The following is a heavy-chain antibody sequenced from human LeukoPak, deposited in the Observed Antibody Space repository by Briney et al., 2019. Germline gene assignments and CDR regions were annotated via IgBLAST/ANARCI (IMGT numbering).Heavy chain of an antibody. CDR3: ARTRGVPYGDYLNDY. CDR2: VFYSGRT. Sequence: SETLSLTCTVSGGSISSYYWSWIRQPPGKGLEWIGYVFYSGRTDHNPSLKSRLTISVDTSKNQFSLKLSSVTAADTAVYYYARTRGVPYGDYLNDYWGQGTLVTVSS. V-gene: IGHV4-59*01. D-gene: IGHD4-17*01. J-gene: IGHJ4*02. CDR1: GGSISSYY.